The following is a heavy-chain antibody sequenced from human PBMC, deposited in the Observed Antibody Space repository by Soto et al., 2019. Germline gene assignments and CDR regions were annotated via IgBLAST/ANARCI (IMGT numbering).Heavy chain of an antibody. CDR1: GGTFSSYA. CDR2: IIPIFGTA. D-gene: IGHD5-12*01. CDR3: ARGRPRLGDGYNHYYYYGMDV. V-gene: IGHV1-69*06. Sequence: ASVKVSCKASGGTFSSYAISWVRQAPGQGLEWMGGIIPIFGTANYAQKFQGRVTITADKSTSTAYMELSSLRSEDTAVYYCARGRPRLGDGYNHYYYYGMDVWGQGTTVTVS. J-gene: IGHJ6*02.